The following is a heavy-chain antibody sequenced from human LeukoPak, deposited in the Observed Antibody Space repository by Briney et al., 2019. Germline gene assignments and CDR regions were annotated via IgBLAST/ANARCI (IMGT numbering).Heavy chain of an antibody. CDR1: GGPISSYY. CDR3: ARGGSGWYPSGFDP. CDR2: IYTSGTT. Sequence: SETLSLTCTVSGGPISSYYWSWIRQPAGKGLEWIGRIYTSGTTNYNPSLKSRVTMSVDTSKNQFSLKLSPVTAADTAVYYCARGGSGWYPSGFDPWGQGTLVTVSS. J-gene: IGHJ5*02. V-gene: IGHV4-4*07. D-gene: IGHD6-19*01.